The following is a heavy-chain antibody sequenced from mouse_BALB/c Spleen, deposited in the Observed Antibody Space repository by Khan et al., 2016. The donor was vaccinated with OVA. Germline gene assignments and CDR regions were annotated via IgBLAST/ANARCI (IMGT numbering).Heavy chain of an antibody. CDR1: GYTFTTYT. J-gene: IGHJ3*01. CDR2: INPSSGYA. D-gene: IGHD2-14*01. V-gene: IGHV1-4*01. CDR3: AREGAYYRSDGWFAY. Sequence: QVQLKESGAELARPGASVKMSCKASGYTFTTYTMHWIKQRPGQGLEWIGYINPSSGYANYNQKFKDKATLTADTSSSTAYMQLSSLTSEDSAVYYCAREGAYYRSDGWFAYWGQGTLVTVSA.